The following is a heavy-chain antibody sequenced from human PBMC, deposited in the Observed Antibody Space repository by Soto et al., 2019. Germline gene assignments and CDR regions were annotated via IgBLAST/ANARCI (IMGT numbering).Heavy chain of an antibody. CDR3: ARDGRGHQGAFDI. Sequence: QVQLQESGPGLVKPSETLSLTCTVSGGSVSSGSYYWSWIRQPPGKGLEWIGYIYYSGSTNYNPSLKSRVTISVDTSKNQFSLKLSSVTAADTAVYYCARDGRGHQGAFDIWGQGTMVTVSS. J-gene: IGHJ3*02. CDR1: GGSVSSGSYY. V-gene: IGHV4-61*01. CDR2: IYYSGST. D-gene: IGHD2-2*01.